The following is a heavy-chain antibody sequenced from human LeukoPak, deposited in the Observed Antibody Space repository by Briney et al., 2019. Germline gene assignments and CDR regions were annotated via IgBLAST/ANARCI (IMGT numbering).Heavy chain of an antibody. V-gene: IGHV4-59*01. CDR1: GGSISSYY. Sequence: SETLSLTCTVSGGSISSYYWSWIRQPPGEGLEWIWYIYYSGSTNYNPSLKSRVTISVDTSKNQFSLKLSSVTAADTAVYYCARGGLYGDRIDYWGQGTLVTVSS. D-gene: IGHD4-17*01. CDR3: ARGGLYGDRIDY. J-gene: IGHJ4*02. CDR2: IYYSGST.